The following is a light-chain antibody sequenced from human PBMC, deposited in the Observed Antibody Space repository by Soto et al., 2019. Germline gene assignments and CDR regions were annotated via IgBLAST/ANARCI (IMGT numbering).Light chain of an antibody. CDR2: GAS. J-gene: IGKJ5*01. Sequence: EFVLTQSPGTLSLSPGERATLSCRASQSVGSNYLAWYQQKPGPAPRLLIYGASSRATGIADRFSGSGSGTDFTLTISGLEPEDFALYYCQQYGYSAITFGQGTRLEIK. V-gene: IGKV3-20*01. CDR1: QSVGSNY. CDR3: QQYGYSAIT.